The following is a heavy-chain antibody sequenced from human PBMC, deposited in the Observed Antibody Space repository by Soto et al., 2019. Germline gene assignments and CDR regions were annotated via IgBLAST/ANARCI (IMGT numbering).Heavy chain of an antibody. D-gene: IGHD3-10*01. V-gene: IGHV4-59*08. CDR3: ARHNYGSGSTYFDD. CDR1: GGSISSYY. J-gene: IGHJ4*02. CDR2: IYYSGST. Sequence: PSETLSLTCTVSGGSISSYYWSWIRQPPGKGLEWIGYIYYSGSTNYNPSLKSRVTISVDTSKNQFSLKLNSMTAADTAVYYCARHNYGSGSTYFDDWGQGTPVTVSS.